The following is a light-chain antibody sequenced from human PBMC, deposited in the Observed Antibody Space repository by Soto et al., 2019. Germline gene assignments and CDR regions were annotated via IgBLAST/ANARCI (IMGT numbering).Light chain of an antibody. J-gene: IGKJ1*01. V-gene: IGKV3-11*01. CDR3: HQRQSWPRT. CDR2: DAS. Sequence: EIVLTQSPATLSLSPGERATLSCRASQSVSSYIAWYQQKPGQAPRLLIYDASNRATGIPARFSGSGSGTDFTLTISSLEPEDSAVYYCHQRQSWPRTFGQGTKVDIK. CDR1: QSVSSY.